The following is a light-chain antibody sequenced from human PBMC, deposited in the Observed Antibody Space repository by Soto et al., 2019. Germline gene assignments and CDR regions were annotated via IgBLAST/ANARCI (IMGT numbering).Light chain of an antibody. CDR2: ATS. CDR3: QKYNSAPLT. J-gene: IGKJ4*01. V-gene: IGKV1-27*01. CDR1: QGIAPY. Sequence: DVQMTQSPSSLSAFVGDRVTITCRASQGIAPYLAWFQQKPGKVPKLLIYATSTLQSGVPSRFSGSGSAKDFTLTINSLQPEDVGTYYCQKYNSAPLTFGGGTKVEIK.